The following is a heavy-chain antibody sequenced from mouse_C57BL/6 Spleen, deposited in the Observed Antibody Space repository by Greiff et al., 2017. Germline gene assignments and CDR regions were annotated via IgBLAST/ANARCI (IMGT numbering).Heavy chain of an antibody. J-gene: IGHJ2*01. CDR3: ARCEVSGWHYFDY. CDR2: INPSSGYT. CDR1: GYTFTSYT. Sequence: LQESGAELARPGASVTMSCKASGYTFTSYTMHWVKQRPGQSLEWIGYINPSSGYTKYNQKFKDKATLTADKSSSTAYMQLSSLTSEDSAVYYCARCEVSGWHYFDYWGQGTTLTVSS. D-gene: IGHD2-13*01. V-gene: IGHV1-4*01.